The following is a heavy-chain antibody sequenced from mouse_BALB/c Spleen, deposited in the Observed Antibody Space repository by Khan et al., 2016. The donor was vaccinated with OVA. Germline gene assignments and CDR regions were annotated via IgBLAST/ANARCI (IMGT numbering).Heavy chain of an antibody. CDR3: ARRTTEYALDY. CDR1: GYTFTSHT. V-gene: IGHV1-4*01. J-gene: IGHJ4*01. Sequence: QILLVQSGAELARPGASVKMSCKASGYTFTSHTMHWVKQRPGQGLEWIGYINPRSDYTQYNQKFNDKATLTADISSSTAYMQLSSLTSEDSAVDYCARRTTEYALDYWGQGTSVTVSS. D-gene: IGHD2-14*01. CDR2: INPRSDYT.